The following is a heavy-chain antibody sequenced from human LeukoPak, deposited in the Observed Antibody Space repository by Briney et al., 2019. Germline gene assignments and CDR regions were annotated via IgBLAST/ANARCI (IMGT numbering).Heavy chain of an antibody. V-gene: IGHV3-23*01. Sequence: GGSLRLFCAASGFTFSSYATSWVRQAPGKGLEWVSAISGSGGSTYYADSVKGRFTISRDNSKNTLYLQMNSLRAEDTAVYYCAKELSSGWLSLMRPFDYWGQGTLVTVSS. D-gene: IGHD6-19*01. CDR2: ISGSGGST. J-gene: IGHJ4*02. CDR3: AKELSSGWLSLMRPFDY. CDR1: GFTFSSYA.